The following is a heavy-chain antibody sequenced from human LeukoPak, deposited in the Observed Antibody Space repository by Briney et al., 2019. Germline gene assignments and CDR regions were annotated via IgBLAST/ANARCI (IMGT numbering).Heavy chain of an antibody. CDR1: GYSISSGYY. CDR3: AREGGTVTTFYYYYYYMDV. D-gene: IGHD4-17*01. Sequence: SETLSLTCTVSGYSISSGYYWGWIRQPPGKGLEWIGSIYHSGNTYYNPSLKSRVTISVDTSKNQFSLKLSSVTAADTAVYYCAREGGTVTTFYYYYYYMDVWGKGTTVTVPS. J-gene: IGHJ6*03. CDR2: IYHSGNT. V-gene: IGHV4-38-2*02.